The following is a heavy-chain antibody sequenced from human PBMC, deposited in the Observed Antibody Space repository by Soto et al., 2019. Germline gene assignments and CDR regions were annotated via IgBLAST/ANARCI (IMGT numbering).Heavy chain of an antibody. CDR1: GFSFSSYA. V-gene: IGHV3-23*01. J-gene: IGHJ4*02. Sequence: GGSLRLSCVVSGFSFSSYAMGWVRQAPGKGLEWISRLSGSVANTYYADSVKGRFTISRDNSKNTLFLQMNSLRAEDTAIYYCAKESRDTYGLDYWGQGALVTVSS. CDR2: LSGSVANT. CDR3: AKESRDTYGLDY. D-gene: IGHD5-18*01.